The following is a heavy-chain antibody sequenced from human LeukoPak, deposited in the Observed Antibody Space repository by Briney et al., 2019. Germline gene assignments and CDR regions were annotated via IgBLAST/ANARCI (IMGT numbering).Heavy chain of an antibody. CDR3: ARSGDRREFYYYYMDV. CDR1: GFTLRSYS. Sequence: GGSLRLSCTASGFTLRSYSMNWVRQAPGKGLEWVSSITVSGRYMFYADSVKGRFTISRDSARNSLYLQMNSLRAEDAAVYYCARSGDRREFYYYYMDVWGKGTTVTVSS. V-gene: IGHV3-21*01. CDR2: ITVSGRYM. D-gene: IGHD3-10*01. J-gene: IGHJ6*03.